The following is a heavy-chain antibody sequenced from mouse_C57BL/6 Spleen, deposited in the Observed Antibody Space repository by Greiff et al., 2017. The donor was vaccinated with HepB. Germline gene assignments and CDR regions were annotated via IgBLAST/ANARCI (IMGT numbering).Heavy chain of an antibody. CDR2: INYDGSST. Sequence: EVKVVESEGGLVQPGSSMKLSCTASGFTFSDYYMAWVRQVPEKGLEWVANINYDGSSTYYLDSLKSRFIISRDNAKNILYLQMSSLKSEDTATYYCARVGLGDAMDYWGQGTSVTVSS. J-gene: IGHJ4*01. CDR1: GFTFSDYY. CDR3: ARVGLGDAMDY. V-gene: IGHV5-16*01. D-gene: IGHD4-1*01.